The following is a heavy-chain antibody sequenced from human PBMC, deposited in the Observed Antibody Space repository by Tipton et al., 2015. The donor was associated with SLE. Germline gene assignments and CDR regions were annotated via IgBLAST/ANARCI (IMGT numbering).Heavy chain of an antibody. D-gene: IGHD2-2*01. CDR3: ARGGGIVLVPAAQFDY. J-gene: IGHJ4*02. Sequence: TLSLTCTVSGGSMSSHYWSWIRQPPGKGLEWIGYIYDSGDTYDRGRTNKNPSLKSRVTISADRSKNQFSLKLSSVTAADTAVYYCARGGGIVLVPAAQFDYWGQGTLVTVSS. CDR2: IYDSGDTYDRGRT. CDR1: GGSMSSHY. V-gene: IGHV4-59*11.